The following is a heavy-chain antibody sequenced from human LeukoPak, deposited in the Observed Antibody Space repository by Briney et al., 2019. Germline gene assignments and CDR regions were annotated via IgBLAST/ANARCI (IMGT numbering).Heavy chain of an antibody. CDR2: ISSSGSTI. D-gene: IGHD3-10*01. CDR1: GFTFSSYE. V-gene: IGHV3-48*03. Sequence: GGPLRLSCAASGFTFSSYEMNWVRQAPGKGLEWVSYISSSGSTIYYADSVKGRFTISRDNAKNSLYLPMNSLRAEDTAVYYCARARGIDLESRGLDYWGQGTLVTVSS. CDR3: ARARGIDLESRGLDY. J-gene: IGHJ4*02.